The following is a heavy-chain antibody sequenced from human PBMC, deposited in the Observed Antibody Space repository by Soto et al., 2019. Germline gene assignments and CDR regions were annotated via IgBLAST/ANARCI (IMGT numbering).Heavy chain of an antibody. J-gene: IGHJ6*03. CDR2: MNPNSGNT. Sequence: ASVKVSCKASGYTFTSYDINWVRQATGQGLEWMGWMNPNSGNTGYAQKFQGRVTMTRNTSISTAYMELSSLRAEDMAVYYCARRREKRGYYYYYMDVWGKGTTVTVSS. V-gene: IGHV1-8*01. CDR1: GYTFTSYD. CDR3: ARRREKRGYYYYYMDV.